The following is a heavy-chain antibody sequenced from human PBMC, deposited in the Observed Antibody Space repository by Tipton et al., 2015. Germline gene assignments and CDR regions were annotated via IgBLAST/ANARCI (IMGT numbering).Heavy chain of an antibody. CDR3: ARDLTVPATALDY. Sequence: SLRLSCAASGFTFSRYNMNWVRQAPGKGLEWVSSISSSSSFIYYADSVKGRFTISRDNAKNSLYLQMNSLRAEDTTVYYCARDLTVPATALDYWGQGTLVTVSS. CDR1: GFTFSRYN. J-gene: IGHJ4*02. CDR2: ISSSSSFI. D-gene: IGHD2-2*01. V-gene: IGHV3-21*01.